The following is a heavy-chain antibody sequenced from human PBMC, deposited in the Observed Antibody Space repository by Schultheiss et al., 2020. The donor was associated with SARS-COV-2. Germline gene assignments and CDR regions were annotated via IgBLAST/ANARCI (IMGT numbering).Heavy chain of an antibody. J-gene: IGHJ6*02. V-gene: IGHV3-30*19. CDR1: GFTFSSYG. CDR3: ARGTYYDYVWGSYRYVGVDNYYGMDV. CDR2: IWYDGSNK. Sequence: GESLKISCAASGFTFSSYGMNWVRQAPGKGLEWVAVIWYDGSNKYYADSVKGRFTISRDNSKNTLYLQMNSLRAEDTAVYYCARGTYYDYVWGSYRYVGVDNYYGMDVWGQGTTVTVSS. D-gene: IGHD3-16*02.